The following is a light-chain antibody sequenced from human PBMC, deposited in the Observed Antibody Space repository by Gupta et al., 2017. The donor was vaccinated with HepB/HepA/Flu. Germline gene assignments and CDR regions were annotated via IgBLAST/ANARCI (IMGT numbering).Light chain of an antibody. J-gene: IGKJ3*01. CDR3: QQSHSPLTT. CDR2: ATS. V-gene: IGKV1-39*01. CDR1: QSSSSY. Sequence: DIQLTQSPSSLSASLGDGVTITCRASQSSSSYLNWYQQRPGKAPKLLIYATSSLQSGGPSRCIGSESGTDFTPTISSLQAEDFLTDYCQQSHSPLTTFGRGTTVDIK.